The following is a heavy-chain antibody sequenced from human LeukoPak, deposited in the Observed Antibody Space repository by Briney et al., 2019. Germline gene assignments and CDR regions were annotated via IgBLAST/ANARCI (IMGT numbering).Heavy chain of an antibody. CDR1: GFTVSSNY. J-gene: IGHJ4*02. Sequence: GGSLRLSCAVSGFTVSSNYMSWVRQAPGKGLEWVSIIYSGGSTYYADSVKGRFTISRGNSKNTLYLQMNSLRAEDTAVYYCARVGYTGTWYSSPPFDYWGQGTLVTVSS. V-gene: IGHV3-66*01. CDR2: IYSGGST. CDR3: ARVGYTGTWYSSPPFDY. D-gene: IGHD6-13*01.